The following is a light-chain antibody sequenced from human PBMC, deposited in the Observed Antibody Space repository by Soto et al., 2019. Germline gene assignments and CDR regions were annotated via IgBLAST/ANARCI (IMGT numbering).Light chain of an antibody. CDR3: QQYSTYTPRT. J-gene: IGKJ1*01. Sequence: DIQMTQSPSTLSASVGDRVTITCRASQSISTWLTWYQQKPGRAPKVPIYKASSLQSGVPSRFSGSGSGTEFTLTISSLQPDDFATYYCQQYSTYTPRTFGQGTKVDIK. CDR1: QSISTW. V-gene: IGKV1-5*03. CDR2: KAS.